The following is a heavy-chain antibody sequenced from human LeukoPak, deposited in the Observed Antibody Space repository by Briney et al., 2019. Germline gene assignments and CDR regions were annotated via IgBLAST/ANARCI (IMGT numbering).Heavy chain of an antibody. D-gene: IGHD5/OR15-5a*01. V-gene: IGHV3-9*01. CDR3: ARDPTQYLRYGHFDY. CDR1: GFTFDDYA. Sequence: PGGSLRLSCAASGFTFDDYAMHWVRQAPGKGPEWVSGISWNSGNIDYADSVKGRFTISRDNAKNSLYLQMNSLSDEDTAVYYCARDPTQYLRYGHFDYWGQGTLVTVSS. J-gene: IGHJ4*02. CDR2: ISWNSGNI.